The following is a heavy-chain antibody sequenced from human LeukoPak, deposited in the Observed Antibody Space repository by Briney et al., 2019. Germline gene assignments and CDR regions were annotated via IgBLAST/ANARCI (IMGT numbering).Heavy chain of an antibody. CDR1: GGSISNGDYY. J-gene: IGHJ4*02. V-gene: IGHV4-30-4*08. D-gene: IGHD3-9*01. Sequence: PSQTLSLTCTVSGGSISNGDYYWSWIRHPPGKGLEWVGYIFYSGRTFYNPSLKSRVTISVDTSKIQFSLKLSSVTAADTAIYYCASLTRNFDILTGYGPYYFDFWGQGTLVTVSS. CDR2: IFYSGRT. CDR3: ASLTRNFDILTGYGPYYFDF.